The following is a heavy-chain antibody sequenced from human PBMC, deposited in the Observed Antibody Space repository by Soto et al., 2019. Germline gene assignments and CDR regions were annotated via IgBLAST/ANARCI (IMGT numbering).Heavy chain of an antibody. CDR2: INSDGSST. J-gene: IGHJ6*03. CDR3: ARGTLNNGYYYYYMDV. CDR1: GFTFSSYW. D-gene: IGHD2-8*01. Sequence: GGSLRHSCAASGFTFSSYWMHWVRQALGKGLVWVSRINSDGSSTSYADSVKGRFTISRDNAKNTLYLQMNSLRAEDTAVYYCARGTLNNGYYYYYMDVWGKGTTVTVSS. V-gene: IGHV3-74*01.